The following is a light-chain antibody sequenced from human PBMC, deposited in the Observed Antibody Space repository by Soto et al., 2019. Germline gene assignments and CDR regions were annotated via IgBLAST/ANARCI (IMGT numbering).Light chain of an antibody. V-gene: IGLV2-11*01. CDR3: CSYAGRYTYV. CDR1: SSDVGGYNY. J-gene: IGLJ1*01. Sequence: QCALTQPRSVSGSPGQSVAISCTGTSSDVGGYNYVSWYQQHPGKAPKVMIFDVNKRPSGVPDRFSGSKSGNTASLTISGLQAEDEADYYCCSYAGRYTYVFGTGTKVTVL. CDR2: DVN.